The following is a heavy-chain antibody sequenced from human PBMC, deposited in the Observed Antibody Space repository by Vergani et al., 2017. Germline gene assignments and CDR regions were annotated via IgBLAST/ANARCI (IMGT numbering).Heavy chain of an antibody. D-gene: IGHD5-18*01. CDR3: VRVDTAMVEKDFDY. V-gene: IGHV3-64D*06. J-gene: IGHJ4*02. CDR1: GFTFSSYA. CDR2: ISSNGGST. Sequence: VQLVESGGGLVKPGGSLRLSCAASGFTFSSYAMHWVRQAPGKGLEYVSAISSNGGSTYYADSVKGRFTISRDNSKNTLYLQMSSLRAEDTAVYYCVRVDTAMVEKDFDYWGQGTLVTVSS.